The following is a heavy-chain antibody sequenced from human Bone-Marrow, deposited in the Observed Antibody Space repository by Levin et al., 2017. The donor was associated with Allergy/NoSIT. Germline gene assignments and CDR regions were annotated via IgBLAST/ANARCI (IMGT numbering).Heavy chain of an antibody. J-gene: IGHJ3*02. CDR3: ARDPGPSIAVAGNDAFDI. Sequence: PGGSLRLSCAASGFTFSSYSMNWVRQAPGKGLEWVSSISSSSSYIYYADSVKGRFTISRDNAKNSLYLQMNSLRAEDTAVYYCARDPGPSIAVAGNDAFDIWGQGTMVTVSS. CDR2: ISSSSSYI. V-gene: IGHV3-21*01. D-gene: IGHD6-19*01. CDR1: GFTFSSYS.